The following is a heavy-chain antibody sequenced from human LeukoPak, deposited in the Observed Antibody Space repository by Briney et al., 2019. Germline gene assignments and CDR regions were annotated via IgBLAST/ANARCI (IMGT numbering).Heavy chain of an antibody. J-gene: IGHJ6*02. CDR3: ARKVFSQWLVHYYYYYGMDV. Sequence: SETLSLTCTVSGYAIISGGFSWNWIRQPPGKGLEWIGCIYDRGPAHYNPSLKSRFTISVDTSKNQFSLKLSSVTAADTAVYYCARKVFSQWLVHYYYYYGMDVWGQGTTVTVSS. CDR2: IYDRGPA. CDR1: GYAIISGGFS. D-gene: IGHD6-19*01. V-gene: IGHV4-30-2*01.